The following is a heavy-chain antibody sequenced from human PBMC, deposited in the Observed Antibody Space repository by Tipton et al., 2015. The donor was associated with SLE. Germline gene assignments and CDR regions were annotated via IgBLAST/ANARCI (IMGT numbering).Heavy chain of an antibody. CDR3: ARDQGDLRFFDY. CDR2: INHSGST. CDR1: GGSISSYY. V-gene: IGHV4-59*01. D-gene: IGHD3-3*01. J-gene: IGHJ4*02. Sequence: TLSLTCTVSGGSISSYYWSWIRQPPGKGLEWLGEINHSGSTNDSPSLKSRVTISVDTSKNQFSLKLSSVTAADTAVYYCARDQGDLRFFDYWGQGTLVTVSS.